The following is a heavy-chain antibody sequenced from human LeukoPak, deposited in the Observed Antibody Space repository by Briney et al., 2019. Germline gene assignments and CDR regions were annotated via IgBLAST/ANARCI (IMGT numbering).Heavy chain of an antibody. CDR2: IRYDGSNK. CDR1: GFTFSSYG. J-gene: IGHJ4*02. D-gene: IGHD6-19*01. Sequence: GGSLRLSCAASGFTFSSYGMHWVRQAPGKGLEWVAFIRYDGSNKYYADSVKGRFTISRDNSKNTLYLQMNSLRAEDTAVYYCAKGPLTEVAGTTWDYWGQGIPVTVSS. V-gene: IGHV3-30*02. CDR3: AKGPLTEVAGTTWDY.